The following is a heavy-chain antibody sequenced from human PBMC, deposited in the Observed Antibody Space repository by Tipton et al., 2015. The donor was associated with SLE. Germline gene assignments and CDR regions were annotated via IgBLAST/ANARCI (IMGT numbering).Heavy chain of an antibody. CDR1: GGSISSSSYY. Sequence: LRLSCTVSGGSISSSSYYWGWIRQPPGKGLEWIGSIYHSGSTYYNPSLKSRVTISVDTSKNQFSLKLSSVTAADTAVYYCAREVWGTGTTDWGQGTLVTVSS. V-gene: IGHV4-39*07. CDR3: AREVWGTGTTD. D-gene: IGHD1-1*01. J-gene: IGHJ4*02. CDR2: IYHSGST.